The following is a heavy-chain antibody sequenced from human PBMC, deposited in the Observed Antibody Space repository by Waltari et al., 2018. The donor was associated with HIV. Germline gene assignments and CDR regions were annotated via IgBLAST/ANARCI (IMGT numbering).Heavy chain of an antibody. D-gene: IGHD6-19*01. V-gene: IGHV3-73*02. CDR3: TRGAADSSAWYAGY. J-gene: IGHJ4*02. CDR2: IRSKANSHAT. CDR1: GFTFSGSA. Sequence: EVQLVESGGGLVQPGGSLKLSCVASGFTFSGSAMHWVRQAPGKGLEWVGRIRSKANSHATAYAASVKGRFTISRDDSKNTAYLQMNSLKTEDTAVYYCTRGAADSSAWYAGYWGQGTLVTVSS.